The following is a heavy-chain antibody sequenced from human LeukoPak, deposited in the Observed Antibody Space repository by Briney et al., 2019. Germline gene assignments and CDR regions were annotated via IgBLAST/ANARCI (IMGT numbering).Heavy chain of an antibody. CDR2: ISSSSSYI. CDR3: ARDIVVVVAATESYYYYMDV. V-gene: IGHV3-21*01. J-gene: IGHJ6*03. Sequence: GGSLRLSCAASGFTFSSYSMNWVRQAPGKGLEWVSSISSSSSYIYYADSVKGRFTISRDNAKNSLYLQMNSLRAEDTAVYYCARDIVVVVAATESYYYYMDVWGKGTTVTVSS. D-gene: IGHD2-15*01. CDR1: GFTFSSYS.